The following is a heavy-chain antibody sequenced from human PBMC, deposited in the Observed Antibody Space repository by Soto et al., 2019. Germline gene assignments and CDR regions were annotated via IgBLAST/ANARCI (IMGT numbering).Heavy chain of an antibody. J-gene: IGHJ4*02. V-gene: IGHV4-30-2*01. CDR2: IYHSGST. CDR3: AGGPGVARNY. Sequence: QLQLQESGSGLVKPSQTLSLTCAVSGGSISSGGYSWSWIRQPPGKGLEWIGYIYHSGSTYYNPSLKSRVTRSVGRSKSQFSLKLSSVTAADTAVYCCAGGPGVARNYWGQGTLVTVSS. CDR1: GGSISSGGYS. D-gene: IGHD5-12*01.